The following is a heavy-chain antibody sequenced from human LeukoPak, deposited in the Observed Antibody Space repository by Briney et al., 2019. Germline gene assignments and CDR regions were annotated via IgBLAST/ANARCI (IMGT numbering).Heavy chain of an antibody. D-gene: IGHD6-19*01. Sequence: PSETLSLTCTVPGGSISCSSYYWGWIRQPPGKGLEWIGSIYYSGSTYYNPSLKSRVTISVDTSKNQFSPKLSSVTAADTAVYYCARLGYSSGWYYFDYWGQGTLVTVSS. V-gene: IGHV4-39*01. CDR3: ARLGYSSGWYYFDY. J-gene: IGHJ4*02. CDR1: GGSISCSSYY. CDR2: IYYSGST.